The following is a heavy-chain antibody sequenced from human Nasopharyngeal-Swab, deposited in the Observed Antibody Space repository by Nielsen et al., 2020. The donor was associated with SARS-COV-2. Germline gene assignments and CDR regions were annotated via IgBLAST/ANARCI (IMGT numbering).Heavy chain of an antibody. CDR1: GYTFTSYA. CDR2: INAGNGNT. CDR3: AFGIAVAGPMGYYGMDV. Sequence: ASVKVSCKASGYTFTSYAMHWVRQAPGQRLEWLGWINAGNGNTKYSQKFQGRVTITRDTSASTAYMELSSLRSEDTAVYYCAFGIAVAGPMGYYGMDVWGQGTTVTVFS. D-gene: IGHD6-19*01. J-gene: IGHJ6*02. V-gene: IGHV1-3*01.